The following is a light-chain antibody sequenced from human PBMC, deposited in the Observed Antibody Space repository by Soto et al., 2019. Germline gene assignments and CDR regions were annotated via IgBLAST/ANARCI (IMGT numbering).Light chain of an antibody. CDR3: QQYNSYSLT. Sequence: DIQMPQYPSTLSASVGDRVTITCRASQSISSWLAWYQQKPGKAPKLLIYKASSLESGVPSRFSGSGSGTEFTITISSLQPDDFATYYCQQYNSYSLTFGGGTKVEIK. J-gene: IGKJ4*01. CDR2: KAS. V-gene: IGKV1-5*03. CDR1: QSISSW.